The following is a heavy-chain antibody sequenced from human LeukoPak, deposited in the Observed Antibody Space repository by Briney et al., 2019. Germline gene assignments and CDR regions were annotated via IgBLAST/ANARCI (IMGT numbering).Heavy chain of an antibody. D-gene: IGHD3-10*01. J-gene: IGHJ4*02. V-gene: IGHV1-2*02. CDR3: ARDLEGYHYGSGNYPQ. CDR2: INPNSGGT. Sequence: ASMKVSCKASGYTFTGYYIRWLRQAPGQGLEWMGFINPNSGGTNYAQKFQGRVTMTGDTSISTAYMELSSLTSDDTAVYYCARDLEGYHYGSGNYPQWGQGTLITVSS. CDR1: GYTFTGYY.